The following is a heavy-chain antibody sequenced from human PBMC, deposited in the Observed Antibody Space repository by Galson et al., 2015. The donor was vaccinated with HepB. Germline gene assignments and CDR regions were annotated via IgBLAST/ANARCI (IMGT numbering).Heavy chain of an antibody. D-gene: IGHD1-1*01. CDR2: ISYDGSNK. Sequence: SLRLSCAASGFTFSSYAMHWVRQAPGKGLEWVAVISYDGSNKYYADSVKSRFTISRDNSKNTLYLQMNSLRAEDTAVYYCARVPGKVGTRPYFDYWGQGTLVTVSS. J-gene: IGHJ4*02. CDR3: ARVPGKVGTRPYFDY. V-gene: IGHV3-30-3*01. CDR1: GFTFSSYA.